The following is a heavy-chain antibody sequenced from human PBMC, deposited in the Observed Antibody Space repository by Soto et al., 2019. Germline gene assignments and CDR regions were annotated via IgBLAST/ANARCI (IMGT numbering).Heavy chain of an antibody. Sequence: QMQLQESGPGLMKPSETLSLSCTVSGASVSISTYYWGWIRQPPGKGLEWIGTVHYSGTTHYTPSLKRRVTISVDTSKNQFSLKLSSVTAADTAVYYCASQVKTFYYGSSGYYPDYWGQGALVTVSS. J-gene: IGHJ4*02. CDR2: VHYSGTT. CDR1: GASVSISTYY. CDR3: ASQVKTFYYGSSGYYPDY. V-gene: IGHV4-39*01. D-gene: IGHD3-22*01.